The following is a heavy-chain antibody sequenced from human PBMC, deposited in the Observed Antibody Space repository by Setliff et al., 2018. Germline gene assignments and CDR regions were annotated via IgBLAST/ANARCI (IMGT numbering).Heavy chain of an antibody. D-gene: IGHD5-18*01. Sequence: SVKVSCKPSGYSFTVFGISWVRQAPGQGLEWMGGTIPMFGSTKYAQKFQERVTIIKDESTSTAYMEVSSLRTEDTAVYYCAREGVDTRSSTDYRYYMDVWGKGTTVTVSS. V-gene: IGHV1-69*05. CDR3: AREGVDTRSSTDYRYYMDV. J-gene: IGHJ6*03. CDR2: TIPMFGST. CDR1: GYSFTVFG.